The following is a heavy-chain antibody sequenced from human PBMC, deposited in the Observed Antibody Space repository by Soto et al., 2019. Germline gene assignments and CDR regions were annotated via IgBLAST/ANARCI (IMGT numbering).Heavy chain of an antibody. Sequence: GGSLRLSCAASGFTFSNAWMSWVRQAPGKGLEWDGRIKSKTDGGTTDYAAPVKGRITISRDDSKNTLYLQMNSLKTEEKAVYYCTTFVVTTYYYYYGMDVWGQGTTVTVSS. V-gene: IGHV3-15*01. D-gene: IGHD4-4*01. J-gene: IGHJ6*02. CDR1: GFTFSNAW. CDR2: IKSKTDGGTT. CDR3: TTFVVTTYYYYYGMDV.